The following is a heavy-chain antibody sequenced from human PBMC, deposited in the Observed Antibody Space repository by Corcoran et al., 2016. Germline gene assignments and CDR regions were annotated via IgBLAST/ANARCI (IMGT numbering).Heavy chain of an antibody. D-gene: IGHD3-22*01. CDR3: ARGGYFDSSAYYYVVHY. J-gene: IGHJ4*02. Sequence: QVQLQQWGAGLLKPSETLSLTCAVYGGSFSGYYWSWIRQPPGKGLEWIGEINHGGSTNYSPSLKSRLTISLDTSKNQFSLRLSSVTAADTAVYYCARGGYFDSSAYYYVVHYGGQGTLVTVSS. V-gene: IGHV4-34*01. CDR1: GGSFSGYY. CDR2: INHGGST.